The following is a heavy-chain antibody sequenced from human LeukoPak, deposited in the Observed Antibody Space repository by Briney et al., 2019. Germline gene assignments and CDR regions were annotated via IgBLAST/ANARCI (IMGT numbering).Heavy chain of an antibody. D-gene: IGHD2-21*01. CDR3: AKVAQGVLPYFYYGMDV. CDR1: GGSISSYY. CDR2: INGGGGGTT. J-gene: IGHJ6*02. Sequence: PSESLSLTCTVSGGSISSYYRSWLRQPAGKGLEWVSSINGGGGGTTYYADSVKGRFTISRDNSKNTLYVQMNSLRAEDTAVYYCAKVAQGVLPYFYYGMDVWGQGTAVTVS. V-gene: IGHV3-23*01.